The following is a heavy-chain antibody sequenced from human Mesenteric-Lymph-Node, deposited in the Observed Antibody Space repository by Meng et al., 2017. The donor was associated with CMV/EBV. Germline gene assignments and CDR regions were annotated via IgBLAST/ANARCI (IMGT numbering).Heavy chain of an antibody. CDR3: GRVDYRGNSVAY. J-gene: IGHJ4*02. CDR1: GFTFSRFT. Sequence: GESLKISCAASGFTFSRFTMYWVRQTPGRGLEWVALISNVGSNDYYADSVKGRFTISRDNFRSTLSLQMNSLRGEDTAVYYCGRVDYRGNSVAYWGQGTLVTVSS. V-gene: IGHV3-30-3*01. CDR2: ISNVGSND. D-gene: IGHD4-23*01.